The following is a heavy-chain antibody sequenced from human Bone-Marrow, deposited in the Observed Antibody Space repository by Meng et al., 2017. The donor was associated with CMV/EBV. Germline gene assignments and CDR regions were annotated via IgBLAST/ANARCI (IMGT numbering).Heavy chain of an antibody. CDR3: AHRRFLEWTP. CDR2: IYWNDDK. CDR1: GFSLSTRGVG. D-gene: IGHD3-3*01. J-gene: IGHJ5*02. V-gene: IGHV2-5*01. Sequence: STFSGFSLSTRGVGVGWIRQPPGKALEWLALIYWNDDKRYGPSLKSRLTITKDTSKNQVVLTMTNMDPVDTATYYCAHRRFLEWTPWGQGTLVTVSS.